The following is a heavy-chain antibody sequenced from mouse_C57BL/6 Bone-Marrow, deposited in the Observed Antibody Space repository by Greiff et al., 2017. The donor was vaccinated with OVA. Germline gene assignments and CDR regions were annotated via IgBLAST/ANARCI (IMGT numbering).Heavy chain of an antibody. CDR3: ARGGNYGYDGSLAWFAD. J-gene: IGHJ3*01. CDR2: ISYDGSN. Sequence: EVKLQESGPGLVKPSQSLSLTCSVTGYSITSGYYWNWIRQFPGNKLEWMGYISYDGSNNYNPSLKNRISITRDTSKNQFFLKLNSVTTEDTATYYCARGGNYGYDGSLAWFADWGKGTLVTVSA. V-gene: IGHV3-6*01. CDR1: GYSITSGYY. D-gene: IGHD2-2*01.